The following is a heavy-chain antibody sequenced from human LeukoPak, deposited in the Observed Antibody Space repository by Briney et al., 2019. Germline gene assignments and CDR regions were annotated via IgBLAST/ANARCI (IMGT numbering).Heavy chain of an antibody. CDR1: GFTFSTYA. D-gene: IGHD3-16*01. J-gene: IGHJ4*02. CDR2: ISGSSDTT. Sequence: GGSLRLSCAASGFTFSTYAMSWVRQAPGRGLEWVSAISGSSDTTYYADSVKGRFTISRDNSKNTLYLQMNSLRAEDTAVYYCARLVGALGYFDYWGQGTLVTVSS. V-gene: IGHV3-23*01. CDR3: ARLVGALGYFDY.